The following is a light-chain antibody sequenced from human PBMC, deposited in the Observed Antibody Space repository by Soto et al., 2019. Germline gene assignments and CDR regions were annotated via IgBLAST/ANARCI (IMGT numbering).Light chain of an antibody. J-gene: IGKJ5*01. CDR3: QQYGSSLVT. CDR2: GAS. Sequence: EIVLTQSPGTLSLSPGERATLSCRASQSVSSSYLAWYQQKPGQAPRLLIYGASSRATGIPDRFSGSGSGTDFTLTISSLQSEDFAVYYCQQYGSSLVTFGQGTRLEI. V-gene: IGKV3-20*01. CDR1: QSVSSSY.